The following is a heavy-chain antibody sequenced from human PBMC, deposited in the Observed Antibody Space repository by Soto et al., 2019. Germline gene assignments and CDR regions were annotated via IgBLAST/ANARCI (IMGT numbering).Heavy chain of an antibody. Sequence: QPRGPLRPACVASVFTCGTYCMPWVRQPPGKGLEWVANMKEDGGEINYVDPVKGRFTISRDNAKNSLYLQMNSVRVEDTAVYYCVRDRGYSTFDYWGQGTPVTVPS. CDR2: MKEDGGEI. CDR1: VFTCGTYC. D-gene: IGHD4-4*01. J-gene: IGHJ4*02. V-gene: IGHV3-7*03. CDR3: VRDRGYSTFDY.